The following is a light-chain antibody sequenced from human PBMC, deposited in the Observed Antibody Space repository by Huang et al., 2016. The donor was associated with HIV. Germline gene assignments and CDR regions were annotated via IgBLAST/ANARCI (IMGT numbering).Light chain of an antibody. CDR3: QQYNNCPRT. CDR1: QSVTSN. J-gene: IGKJ1*01. CDR2: GAS. Sequence: EIVMTQSPATLSVSPGERATLSCRASQSVTSNLAWYQQKPGQSPRLLIYGASTRATGIPATFSGSGSVADFTLTINSLQSEDFAVYYCQQYNNCPRTFGQGTKVEIK. V-gene: IGKV3-15*01.